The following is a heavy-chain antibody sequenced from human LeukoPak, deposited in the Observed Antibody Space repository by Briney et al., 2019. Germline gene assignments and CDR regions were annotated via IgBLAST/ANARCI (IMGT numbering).Heavy chain of an antibody. V-gene: IGHV1-69*05. D-gene: IGHD1-26*01. Sequence: SVKVSCKAPGGTFSSYAISWVRQAPGQGLEWMGGIIPIFGTANYAQKFQGRVTITTDESTSTAYMELSSLRSEDTAVYYCARDRGTGYSGSYLDFDYWGQGTLVTVSS. CDR2: IIPIFGTA. CDR1: GGTFSSYA. J-gene: IGHJ4*02. CDR3: ARDRGTGYSGSYLDFDY.